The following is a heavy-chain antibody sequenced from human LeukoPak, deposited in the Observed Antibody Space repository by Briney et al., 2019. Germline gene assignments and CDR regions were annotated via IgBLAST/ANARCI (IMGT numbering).Heavy chain of an antibody. J-gene: IGHJ4*02. CDR2: VSYTGST. CDR1: GGSMSDSY. D-gene: IGHD6-13*01. CDR3: AREGASWSAFDD. Sequence: SETLSLTCKVSGGSMSDSYWTWIRQSPGKGLEWIGYVSYTGSTSYNPSLKSRIIISLDTSKDQFSLKVISVTAADTAVYYCAREGASWSAFDDWGQGALVTVSS. V-gene: IGHV4-59*01.